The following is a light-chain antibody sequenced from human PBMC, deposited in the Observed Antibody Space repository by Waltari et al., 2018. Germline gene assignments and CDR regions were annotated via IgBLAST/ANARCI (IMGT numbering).Light chain of an antibody. V-gene: IGKV2-28*01. CDR1: QSLLHSNGYNY. J-gene: IGKJ3*01. Sequence: DIVMTQSPLSLPVTPGEPASISCRSSQSLLHSNGYNYLDWYLQKPGQSPQLLIYLGSNRASGVPDRFSGSGSGTDFTLKISRVEAEDVGVYYCMQALQASITFGPGTKVDIK. CDR3: MQALQASIT. CDR2: LGS.